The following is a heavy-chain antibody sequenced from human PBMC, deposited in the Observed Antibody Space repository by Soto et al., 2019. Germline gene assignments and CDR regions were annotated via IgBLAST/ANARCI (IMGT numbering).Heavy chain of an antibody. CDR3: ARDCSGGSCYPGMDV. Sequence: PXGSRRLSCSASGFTFNSSTVNWVRQAPGKRLEWLSSISSSGYIFSTDSVRGRFTISRDNAKNSVYLQINSLRAEDTAVYFCARDCSGGSCYPGMDVWGQGTTVTV. V-gene: IGHV3-21*01. D-gene: IGHD2-15*01. CDR1: GFTFNSST. J-gene: IGHJ6*02. CDR2: ISSSGYI.